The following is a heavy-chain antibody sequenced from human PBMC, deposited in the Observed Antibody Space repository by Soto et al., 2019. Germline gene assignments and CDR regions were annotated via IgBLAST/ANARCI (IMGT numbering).Heavy chain of an antibody. CDR1: GGSFSGYY. D-gene: IGHD5-12*01. Sequence: SETLSLTCAVYGGSFSGYYWIWIRQPPGKGLEWIGEINHSGSTNYNPSLKSRVTISVDTSKNQFSLKLSSVTAADTAVYYCARGLGSKTHRANWFDPWGQGTLVTVSS. CDR2: INHSGST. CDR3: ARGLGSKTHRANWFDP. V-gene: IGHV4-34*01. J-gene: IGHJ5*02.